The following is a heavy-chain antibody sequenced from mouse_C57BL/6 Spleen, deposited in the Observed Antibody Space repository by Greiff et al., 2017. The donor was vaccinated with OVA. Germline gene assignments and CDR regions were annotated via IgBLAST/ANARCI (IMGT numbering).Heavy chain of an antibody. V-gene: IGHV2-5*01. D-gene: IGHD1-1*01. Sequence: QVHVKQSGPGLVQPSQSLSITCTVSGFSLTSYGVHWVRQSPGKGLEWLGVIWRGGSTDYNAAFMSRLSITKDNSKSQVFFKMNSLQADDTAIYYCAKKDYGSSGYAMDYWGQGTSVTVSS. CDR2: IWRGGST. CDR3: AKKDYGSSGYAMDY. J-gene: IGHJ4*01. CDR1: GFSLTSYG.